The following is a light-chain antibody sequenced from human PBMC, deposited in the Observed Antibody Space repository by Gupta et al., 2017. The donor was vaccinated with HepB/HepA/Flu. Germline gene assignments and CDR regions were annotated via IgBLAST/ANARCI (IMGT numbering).Light chain of an antibody. V-gene: IGLV3-19*01. J-gene: IGLJ2*01. CDR3: NSRDSSGFHL. Sequence: SSELTQDPVVSVALGQTVRITCQGDSLRSSYPSWFQQKPGQAPVLVFYGYKNRPSGIPDRFSGSSSGNTAALTITGAQADDEGDYYCNSRDSSGFHLFGGGTKVTVL. CDR1: SLRSSY. CDR2: GYK.